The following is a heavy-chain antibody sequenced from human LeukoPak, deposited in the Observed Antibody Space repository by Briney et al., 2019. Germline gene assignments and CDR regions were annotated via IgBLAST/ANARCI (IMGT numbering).Heavy chain of an antibody. J-gene: IGHJ4*02. V-gene: IGHV3-23*01. CDR2: TGASGGST. CDR1: GFTFYSSA. Sequence: GGSLRLSCSASGFTFYSSAMGWVRQAPGKGLDWVSVTGASGGSTFYADSVKGRFTMSRDNAKNTLYLQMNSLKPEDAALYYCAKGGPEHYDSSGYYYGLFYFDNWGQGTLVTVSS. D-gene: IGHD3-22*01. CDR3: AKGGPEHYDSSGYYYGLFYFDN.